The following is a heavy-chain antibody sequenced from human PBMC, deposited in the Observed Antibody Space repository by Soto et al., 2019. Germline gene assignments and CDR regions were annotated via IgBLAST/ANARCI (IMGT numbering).Heavy chain of an antibody. Sequence: QLQLQESGPGLVKPSETLSLTCTVSGGSISSSSYYWGWIRQPPGKGLEWIGSIYYSGSTYYNPSIKSRVYISEDTSKNQFPLKRSSVTAADTAVYYWARPSTYWWYFDLWGGGTLVTVSS. CDR2: IYYSGST. CDR3: ARPSTYWWYFDL. D-gene: IGHD2-8*02. V-gene: IGHV4-39*01. J-gene: IGHJ2*01. CDR1: GGSISSSSYY.